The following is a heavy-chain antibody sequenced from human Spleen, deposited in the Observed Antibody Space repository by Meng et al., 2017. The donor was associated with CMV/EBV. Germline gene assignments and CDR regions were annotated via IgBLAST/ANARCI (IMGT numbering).Heavy chain of an antibody. D-gene: IGHD2-2*01. CDR2: ISGYNGRT. J-gene: IGHJ5*02. Sequence: WVRQAPGKGVEWMGWISGYNGRTNYARKFQGRVTMTRDTSISTAYMELSRLKSDDTAVYYCARVEGHGARYCSTTSCYPAHWFDPWGQGTLVTVSS. V-gene: IGHV1-2*02. CDR3: ARVEGHGARYCSTTSCYPAHWFDP.